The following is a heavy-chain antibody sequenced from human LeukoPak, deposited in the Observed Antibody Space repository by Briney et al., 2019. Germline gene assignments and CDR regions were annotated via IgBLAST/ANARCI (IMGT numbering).Heavy chain of an antibody. CDR2: IYYSGST. J-gene: IGHJ4*02. CDR1: GGSISSYY. V-gene: IGHV4-59*01. Sequence: PSETLSLTCTVSGGSISSYYWSWIRQPPGKGLEWIGYIYYSGSTNYNPSLKSRVTISVDTSKNQFSLKLSSVTAADTAVYYCARETTVTTGLDYWGQGTLVTVSS. CDR3: ARETTVTTGLDY. D-gene: IGHD4-11*01.